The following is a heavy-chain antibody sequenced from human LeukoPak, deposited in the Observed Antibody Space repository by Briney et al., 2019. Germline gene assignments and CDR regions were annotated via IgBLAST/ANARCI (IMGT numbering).Heavy chain of an antibody. D-gene: IGHD4-17*01. CDR1: GYTFTSYY. V-gene: IGHV1-46*01. CDR3: ARGAMVTTFDN. Sequence: GASVKVSCKASGYTFTSYYMHWLRQAPGQGLEWMGIINPSGGSTSYAQKFQGRVTMTRDTSTSTVYMELSSLRSEDKAVYYCARGAMVTTFDNSGQGTLVTVSS. J-gene: IGHJ4*02. CDR2: INPSGGST.